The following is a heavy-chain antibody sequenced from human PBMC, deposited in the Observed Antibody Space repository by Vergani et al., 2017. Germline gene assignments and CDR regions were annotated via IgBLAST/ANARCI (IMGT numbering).Heavy chain of an antibody. CDR3: AKEGGGYCSGGTCYPEY. D-gene: IGHD2-15*01. J-gene: IGHJ4*02. CDR1: GITFNSYG. V-gene: IGHV3-30*02. Sequence: QVQLVESGGGVVQPGGSLRLSCAASGITFNSYGMHWVRQAPGKGLEWVASIRSDESRSYYGDSMEGPFTISRDNSKNTLYLQMKSLRPEDTAVYYCAKEGGGYCSGGTCYPEYWGQGTLVIVSS. CDR2: IRSDESRS.